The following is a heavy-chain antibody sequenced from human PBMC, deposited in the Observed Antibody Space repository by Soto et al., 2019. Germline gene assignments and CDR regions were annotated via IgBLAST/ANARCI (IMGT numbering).Heavy chain of an antibody. V-gene: IGHV1-2*04. J-gene: IGHJ4*02. Sequence: ASVKVSCKASGYTFTGYYMHWVRQAPGQGLEWMGWINPNSGSTNYAQKLQGWVTMTRDTSTSTAYMELSRLRSDDTAVYYCARVRATTVTFSDYFDYWGQGTLVTVSS. D-gene: IGHD4-17*01. CDR2: INPNSGST. CDR3: ARVRATTVTFSDYFDY. CDR1: GYTFTGYY.